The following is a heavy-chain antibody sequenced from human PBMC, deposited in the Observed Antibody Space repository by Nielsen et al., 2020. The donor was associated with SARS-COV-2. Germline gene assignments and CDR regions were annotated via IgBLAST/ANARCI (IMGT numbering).Heavy chain of an antibody. CDR3: ARGGSIPARPLDY. CDR2: INPNSGAT. D-gene: IGHD6-6*01. J-gene: IGHJ4*02. CDR1: GYTFTGSY. V-gene: IGHV1-2*06. Sequence: SVTVSCKASGYTFTGSYVHWVRQAPGQGLEWMGLINPNSGATNYAQKFQGRVTMTRDTSISTAYMELSRLRSDDTAVYYCARGGSIPARPLDYWGLGTLVTVSS.